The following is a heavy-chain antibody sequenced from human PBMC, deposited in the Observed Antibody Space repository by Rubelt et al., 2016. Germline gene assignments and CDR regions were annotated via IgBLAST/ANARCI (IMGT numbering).Heavy chain of an antibody. CDR1: GFTFSSYD. CDR3: ARDIRGGFDY. D-gene: IGHD1-14*01. CDR2: IGTAGDT. J-gene: IGHJ4*02. V-gene: IGHV3-13*01. Sequence: EVQLVESGGGLVQPGGSLRLSCAASGFTFSSYDMHWVRQATGKGLEWVSAIGTAGDTYYPGSVKGRFAISREKAKNSLYIQMNSLGAGDTAVYYCARDIRGGFDYWGQGTLVTVSS.